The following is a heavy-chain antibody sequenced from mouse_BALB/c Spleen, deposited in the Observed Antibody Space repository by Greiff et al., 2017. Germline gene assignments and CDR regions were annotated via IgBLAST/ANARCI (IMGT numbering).Heavy chain of an antibody. D-gene: IGHD2-14*01. J-gene: IGHJ4*01. Sequence: EVQLQESGPGLVKPSQSLSLTCSVTGYSITSGYYWNWIRQFPGNKLEWMGYISYDGSNNYNPSLKNRISITRDTSKNQFFLKLNSVTTEDTATYYCARDGVRRAMDYWGQGTSVTVSS. CDR3: ARDGVRRAMDY. CDR1: GYSITSGYY. CDR2: ISYDGSN. V-gene: IGHV3-6*02.